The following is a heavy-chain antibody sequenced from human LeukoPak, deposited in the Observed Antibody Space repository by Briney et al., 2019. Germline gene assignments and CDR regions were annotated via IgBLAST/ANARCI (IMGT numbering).Heavy chain of an antibody. J-gene: IGHJ5*02. CDR2: IYYSEST. CDR3: ARHSGAVIWFDP. CDR1: GGSISSYY. Sequence: ETPSLTCTVSGGSISSYYWSWIRQPPGKGLEWIGYIYYSESTNYNPSLKSRVTISVDTSKNQFSLKLSSVTAADTAVYYCARHSGAVIWFDPWGQGTLVTV. V-gene: IGHV4-59*08. D-gene: IGHD4-11*01.